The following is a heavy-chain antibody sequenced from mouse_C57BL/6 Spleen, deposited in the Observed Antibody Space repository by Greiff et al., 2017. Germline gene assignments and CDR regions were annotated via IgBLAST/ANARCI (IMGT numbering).Heavy chain of an antibody. J-gene: IGHJ3*01. CDR2: IWSGGST. CDR3: ARNKYYGSSYSWFAY. CDR1: GFSLTSYG. Sequence: VHLVESGPGLVQPSQSLSIPCTVSGFSLTSYGVHWVRQSPGKGLEWLGVIWSGGSTDYNAAFISRLSISKDNSKSQVFFKMNSLQADDTAIYYCARNKYYGSSYSWFAYWGQGTLVTVSA. D-gene: IGHD1-1*01. V-gene: IGHV2-2*01.